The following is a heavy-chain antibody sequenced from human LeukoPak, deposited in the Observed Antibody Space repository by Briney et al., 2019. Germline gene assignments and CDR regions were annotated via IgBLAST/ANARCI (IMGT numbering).Heavy chain of an antibody. J-gene: IGHJ4*02. CDR1: GFTFNSYS. CDR3: ARDRGGSYSEIDY. V-gene: IGHV3-48*04. Sequence: GGSLRVSCTASGFTFNSYSLNWVRQAPGTGLEWVSFISASSSVRYYADSVKGRFTISRDNAKNSLYLQMSSLRAEDTAVYYCARDRGGSYSEIDYWGQGTLVTVSS. CDR2: ISASSSVR. D-gene: IGHD1-26*01.